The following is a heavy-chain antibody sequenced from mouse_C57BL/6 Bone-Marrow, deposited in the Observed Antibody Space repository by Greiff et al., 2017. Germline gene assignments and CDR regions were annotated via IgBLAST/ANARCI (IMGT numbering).Heavy chain of an antibody. CDR3: ARCHYVAWFAY. CDR1: GYTFTDYY. V-gene: IGHV1-26*01. J-gene: IGHJ3*01. D-gene: IGHD1-1*02. Sequence: EVQLQQSGPELVKPGASVKISCKASGYTFTDYYMNWVKQSHGKSLEWIGDINPNNGGTSYNQKFKGKATLTVDKSSSTAYMELRSLTSEDSAVXYCARCHYVAWFAYWGQGTLVTVSA. CDR2: INPNNGGT.